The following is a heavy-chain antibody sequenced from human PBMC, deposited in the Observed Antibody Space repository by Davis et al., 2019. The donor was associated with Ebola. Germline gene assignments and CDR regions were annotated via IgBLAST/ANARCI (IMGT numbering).Heavy chain of an antibody. CDR3: ARDLTGFLEWLVFDY. D-gene: IGHD3-3*01. CDR1: GYIFTSYA. J-gene: IGHJ4*02. Sequence: ASVKVSCKASGYIFTSYAMHWVRQAPGQRLEWMGWINAGNGDTKYSQKFQGRVTITRDTSASTAYMELSSLRSEDTAVYYCARDLTGFLEWLVFDYWGQGTLVTVSS. CDR2: INAGNGDT. V-gene: IGHV1-3*01.